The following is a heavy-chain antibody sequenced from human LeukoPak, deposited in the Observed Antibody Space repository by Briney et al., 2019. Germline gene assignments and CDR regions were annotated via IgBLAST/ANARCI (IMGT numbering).Heavy chain of an antibody. CDR3: ATPTYSGSDLGFDY. CDR1: GYTLTELS. CDR2: FDPGDGET. V-gene: IGHV1-24*01. J-gene: IGHJ4*02. Sequence: ASVKVSCKVSGYTLTELSMHWVRQAPGKGLEWMGGFDPGDGETIYAQKFQGRVTMTEDTSTDTAYMELSSLRSEDTAVYYCATPTYSGSDLGFDYWGQGTLVTVSS. D-gene: IGHD5-12*01.